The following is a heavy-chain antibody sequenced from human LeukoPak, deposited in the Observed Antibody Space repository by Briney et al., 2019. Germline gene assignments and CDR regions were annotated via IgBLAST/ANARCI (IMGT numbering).Heavy chain of an antibody. CDR2: ILYDGSNK. D-gene: IGHD3-16*01. V-gene: IGHV3-30*03. Sequence: GGSLRLSCAASGFIFSSYGMHWVRQAPGKGLEWVAVILYDGSNKYSADSVKGRFTISRDNSKNTLYLQMNSLRAEDTAVYYCARDFGVTNYHFDYWGQGTLVTVSS. CDR1: GFIFSSYG. J-gene: IGHJ4*02. CDR3: ARDFGVTNYHFDY.